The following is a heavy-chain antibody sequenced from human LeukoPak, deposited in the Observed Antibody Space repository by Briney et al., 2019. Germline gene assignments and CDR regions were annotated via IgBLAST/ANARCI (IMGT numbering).Heavy chain of an antibody. D-gene: IGHD2-2*01. Sequence: GGSLRLSCAASGFTFSSYAMSWVRQAPGKGLEWVSAISGSGGSTYYADSVKGRFTISRDNSKNTLYLQMNSLRAEDTAVYYCAKGVVGIVVVPAALGYWGQGTLVTVSS. V-gene: IGHV3-23*01. CDR1: GFTFSSYA. J-gene: IGHJ4*02. CDR2: ISGSGGST. CDR3: AKGVVGIVVVPAALGY.